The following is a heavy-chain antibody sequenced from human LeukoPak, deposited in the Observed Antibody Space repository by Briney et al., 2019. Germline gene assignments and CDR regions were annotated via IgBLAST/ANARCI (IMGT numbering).Heavy chain of an antibody. J-gene: IGHJ4*02. CDR2: INHSGST. CDR1: GGSISSHH. D-gene: IGHD6-19*01. CDR3: ARDRGEQWLGLFDY. Sequence: PSETLSLTCTVSGGSISSHHWSWIRQPPGKGLEWIGEINHSGSTNYNPSLKSRVTISVDTSKNQFSLKLSSVTAADTAVYYCARDRGEQWLGLFDYWGQGTLVTVSS. V-gene: IGHV4-34*01.